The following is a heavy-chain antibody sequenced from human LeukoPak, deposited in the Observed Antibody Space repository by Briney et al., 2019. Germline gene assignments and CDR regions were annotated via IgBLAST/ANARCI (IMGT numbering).Heavy chain of an antibody. D-gene: IGHD5-18*01. CDR2: ISAYNGNT. CDR1: GGTFSSYG. CDR3: AREGAIYQYSYGSYYYYGMDV. J-gene: IGHJ6*02. V-gene: IGHV1-18*01. Sequence: ASVKVSCKASGGTFSSYGISWVRQAPGQGLEWMGWISAYNGNTNYAQKLQGRVTMTTDTSTSTAYMELRSLRSDDTAVYYCAREGAIYQYSYGSYYYYGMDVWGQGTTVTVSS.